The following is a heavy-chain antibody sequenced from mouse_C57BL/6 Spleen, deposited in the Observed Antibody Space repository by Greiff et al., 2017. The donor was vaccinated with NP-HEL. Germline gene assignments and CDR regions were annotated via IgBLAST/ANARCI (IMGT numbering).Heavy chain of an antibody. J-gene: IGHJ3*01. D-gene: IGHD1-1*01. CDR3: ARDSSYDCFAY. Sequence: VKLMESGPELVKPGASVKISCKASGYAFSSYWMNWVKQRPGKGLEWIGRIYPGDGDTNYNGKFKGKATLTADKSSSTAYMQLSSLTSEDSSVYFCARDSSYDCFAYWGQGTLVTVSA. V-gene: IGHV1-82*01. CDR1: GYAFSSYW. CDR2: IYPGDGDT.